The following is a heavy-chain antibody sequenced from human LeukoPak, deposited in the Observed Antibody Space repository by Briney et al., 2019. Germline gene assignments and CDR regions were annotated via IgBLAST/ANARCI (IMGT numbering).Heavy chain of an antibody. Sequence: ASVKVSCKASGYTFTSYYMHWVRQAPGQGLEWMGIINPSGGSTSYAQKFQGRVTMTRDTSTSTVYMELSSLRSEDTAVYYCARDRSIAVAGTRGYFDYWGQGTQVTVSS. V-gene: IGHV1-46*01. J-gene: IGHJ4*02. CDR3: ARDRSIAVAGTRGYFDY. CDR1: GYTFTSYY. CDR2: INPSGGST. D-gene: IGHD6-19*01.